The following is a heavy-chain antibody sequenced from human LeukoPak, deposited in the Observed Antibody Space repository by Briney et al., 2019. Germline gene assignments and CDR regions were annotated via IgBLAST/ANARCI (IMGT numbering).Heavy chain of an antibody. CDR2: INPNSGGT. CDR3: ARGGAYCGGDCYPVSWFDP. CDR1: GYTFTGYY. J-gene: IGHJ5*02. Sequence: ASVKVSCKASGYTFTGYYMHWVRQAPGQGLEWMGWINPNSGGTNYAQKFQGRVTMTRDTSISTAYMELSRLRSDDTAVYYCARGGAYCGGDCYPVSWFDPWGQGTLVTVSS. D-gene: IGHD2-21*02. V-gene: IGHV1-2*02.